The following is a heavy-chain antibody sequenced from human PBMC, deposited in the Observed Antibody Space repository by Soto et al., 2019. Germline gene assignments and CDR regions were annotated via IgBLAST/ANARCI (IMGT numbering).Heavy chain of an antibody. D-gene: IGHD3-10*01. Sequence: GESLKISCKGSGYSFTSYWIGWVRQMPGKGLEWMGIIYPGDSDTRYSPSFQGQVTISADKSVSTAYLQWSSLKASDTAMYYCARLSPYSSGRDYSGMDVWGQGTTVTVSS. J-gene: IGHJ6*02. V-gene: IGHV5-51*01. CDR1: GYSFTSYW. CDR3: ARLSPYSSGRDYSGMDV. CDR2: IYPGDSDT.